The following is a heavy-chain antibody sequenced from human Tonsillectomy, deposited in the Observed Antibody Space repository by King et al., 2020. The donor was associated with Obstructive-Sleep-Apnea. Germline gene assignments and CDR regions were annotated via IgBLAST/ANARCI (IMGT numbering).Heavy chain of an antibody. CDR3: AKDPTSTLTMVRGVIRGGGYFDY. D-gene: IGHD3-10*01. Sequence: VQLVESGGGLVQPGRSLRLSCAASGFTFDDYAMHWVRQAPGKGLEWVSGISWNSGSIGYADSVKGRFTISRDNAKNSLYLQMNSLRAEETALYYCAKDPTSTLTMVRGVIRGGGYFDYWGQGTLVTVSS. V-gene: IGHV3-9*01. CDR1: GFTFDDYA. J-gene: IGHJ4*02. CDR2: ISWNSGSI.